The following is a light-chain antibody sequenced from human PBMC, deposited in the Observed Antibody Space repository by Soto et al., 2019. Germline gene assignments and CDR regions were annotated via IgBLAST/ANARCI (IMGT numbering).Light chain of an antibody. V-gene: IGKV3-11*01. CDR1: QSVSSY. CDR3: QQRSNWPLT. Sequence: ELVLTQSPAPLSLSPGERSTLSCRASQSVSSYLAWYQQKPGQAPRLLIYDASNRATGIPARFSGSGSGTDFTLTISSLEPEDFAVYYCQQRSNWPLTFGGGTKVDIK. J-gene: IGKJ4*01. CDR2: DAS.